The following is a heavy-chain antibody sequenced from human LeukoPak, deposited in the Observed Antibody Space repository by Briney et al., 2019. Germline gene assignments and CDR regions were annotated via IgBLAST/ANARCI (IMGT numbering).Heavy chain of an antibody. V-gene: IGHV4-61*09. J-gene: IGHJ4*02. CDR1: GGPISSGSYY. CDR3: GRAGGDVGWYGTIGY. Sequence: SQTLSLTCNVSGGPISSGSYYWSWSRQPAGKGLERIGHIYTSGRTSYNPSLQSRVSISVDTSKHQFSLKVTSVTAADTAVYYCGRAGGDVGWYGTIGYWGQGTLVSVSS. D-gene: IGHD6-19*01. CDR2: IYTSGRT.